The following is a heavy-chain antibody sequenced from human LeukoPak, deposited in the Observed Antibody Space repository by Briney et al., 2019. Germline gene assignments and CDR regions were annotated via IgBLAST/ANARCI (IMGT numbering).Heavy chain of an antibody. D-gene: IGHD3-22*01. CDR1: GYTFTSYA. Sequence: ASVKVSCKASGYTFTSYAMNWVRQAPGQGLEWMGRINPNSGGTNYAQKFQGRVTMTRDASISTAYMELSRLRSDDTALYYCARAGVWDYSDTSGYHNGAFDIWGQGTMVTVSS. J-gene: IGHJ3*02. V-gene: IGHV1-2*06. CDR2: INPNSGGT. CDR3: ARAGVWDYSDTSGYHNGAFDI.